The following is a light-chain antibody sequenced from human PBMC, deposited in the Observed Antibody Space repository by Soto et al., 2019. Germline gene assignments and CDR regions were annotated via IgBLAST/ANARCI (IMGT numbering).Light chain of an antibody. CDR1: SSNIGNNY. CDR2: ENN. J-gene: IGLJ1*01. V-gene: IGLV1-51*02. Sequence: QSVLTQPPSVSAAPGQKVTISCSGSSSNIGNNYVSWYQQLPGTAPKLLIYENNKRPSGIPDRFSGSKSGTSATLGITGLKTGDEADYYCGTWDDLGALYVFGTGTKLTVL. CDR3: GTWDDLGALYV.